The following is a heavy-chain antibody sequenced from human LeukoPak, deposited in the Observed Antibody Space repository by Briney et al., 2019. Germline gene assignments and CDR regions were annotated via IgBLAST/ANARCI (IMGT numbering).Heavy chain of an antibody. CDR3: AKDTKIDRYGGHTDY. J-gene: IGHJ4*02. V-gene: IGHV3-43D*04. CDR1: GFTFDDYA. Sequence: GGSLRLSCAASGFTFDDYAMHWVRQAPGKGLEWVSLISWDGGSTYYADSVKGRFTISRDNSKNSLYLQMNSLRAEDTALYYCAKDTKIDRYGGHTDYWDQGTLVTVSS. CDR2: ISWDGGST. D-gene: IGHD4/OR15-4a*01.